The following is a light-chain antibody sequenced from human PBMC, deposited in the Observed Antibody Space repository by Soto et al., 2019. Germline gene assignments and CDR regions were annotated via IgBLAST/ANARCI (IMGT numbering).Light chain of an antibody. CDR2: EVS. CDR1: SSDVGGYNF. Sequence: QSVLTQPASVSGSPGQSITISCTGTSSDVGGYNFVSWYQQHPGKAPKLMIYEVSNRPSGVSNRFSGSKSGNTASLTISGLQAEDEAEYYCASYTDTNTLDVFGTGTQLTVL. J-gene: IGLJ1*01. V-gene: IGLV2-14*01. CDR3: ASYTDTNTLDV.